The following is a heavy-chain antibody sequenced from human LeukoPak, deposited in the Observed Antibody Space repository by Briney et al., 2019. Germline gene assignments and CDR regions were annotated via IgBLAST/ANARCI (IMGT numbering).Heavy chain of an antibody. Sequence: PSGTLSLTCAVSGGSISSSNWWSWVRQPPGKGLEWIGEIYHSGSTNYNPSLKSRVTISVDKSKNQFSLKLSSVTAADTAVYYCARQDSSGWYDYYYYYGMDVWGQGTTVTVSS. CDR2: IYHSGST. D-gene: IGHD6-19*01. V-gene: IGHV4-4*02. CDR3: ARQDSSGWYDYYYYYGMDV. J-gene: IGHJ6*02. CDR1: GGSISSSNW.